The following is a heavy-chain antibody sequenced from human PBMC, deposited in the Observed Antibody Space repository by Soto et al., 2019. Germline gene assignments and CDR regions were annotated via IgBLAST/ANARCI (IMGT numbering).Heavy chain of an antibody. V-gene: IGHV3-21*01. CDR3: ARDSKGAACGGDCYNWFDP. D-gene: IGHD2-21*01. J-gene: IGHJ5*02. Sequence: GGSLRLSCAASGFTFSSYSMNWVRQAPGKGLEWVSSISSSSSYIYYADSVKGRFTISRDNAKNSLYLQMNSLRAEDTAVYYCARDSKGAACGGDCYNWFDPWGQGTLVTVSS. CDR2: ISSSSSYI. CDR1: GFTFSSYS.